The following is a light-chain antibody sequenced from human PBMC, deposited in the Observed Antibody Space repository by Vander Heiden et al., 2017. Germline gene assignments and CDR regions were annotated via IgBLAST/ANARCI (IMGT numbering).Light chain of an antibody. CDR2: EGD. CDR1: SSDVGDDNL. CDR3: CSFTDTSTLL. V-gene: IGLV2-23*01. Sequence: SALTQPTSVPGSPGQSITISCTGTSSDVGDDNLVSWYQQHPGKAPKLMIYEGDKRPSGVSNRFSGSKSGNTASLTISGLQADDGADYYCCSFTDTSTLLFGGGTTLTVL. J-gene: IGLJ3*02.